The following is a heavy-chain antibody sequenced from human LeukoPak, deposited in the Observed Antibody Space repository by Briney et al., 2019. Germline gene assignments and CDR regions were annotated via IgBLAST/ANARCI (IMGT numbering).Heavy chain of an antibody. D-gene: IGHD2-2*01. CDR1: GFTFSSYS. Sequence: PGGSLRLSCAASGFTFSSYSMNWVRQAPGKGLEWVSSISSSSSYIYYADSVKGRFTISRDNAKNSLYLQMNSLRAEDTAMYYCAREAPWPNIVVVPAALDYWGQGTLVTVSS. CDR3: AREAPWPNIVVVPAALDY. J-gene: IGHJ4*02. V-gene: IGHV3-21*01. CDR2: ISSSSSYI.